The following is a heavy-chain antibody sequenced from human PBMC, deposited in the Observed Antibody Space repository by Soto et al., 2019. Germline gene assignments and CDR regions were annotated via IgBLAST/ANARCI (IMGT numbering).Heavy chain of an antibody. J-gene: IGHJ4*02. Sequence: ASVKFSCKASGYTFTSYAMHWVRQAPGQRLEWMGWINAGNGNTKYSQKFQGRVTITRDTSASTAYMELSSLRSEDTAVYYCASIGVARNPWYFDYWGQGTLVTVSS. D-gene: IGHD5-12*01. V-gene: IGHV1-3*01. CDR2: INAGNGNT. CDR1: GYTFTSYA. CDR3: ASIGVARNPWYFDY.